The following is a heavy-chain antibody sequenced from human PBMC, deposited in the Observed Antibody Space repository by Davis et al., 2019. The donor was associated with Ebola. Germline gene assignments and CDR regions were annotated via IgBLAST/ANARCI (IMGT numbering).Heavy chain of an antibody. CDR1: GGSFSGGGYS. Sequence: LRLSCTVSGGSFSGGGYSWSWIRQSPGKGLEWIGLIFYYGTTYYNPSLKSRVAMSVDSAKSQFSLNLTSVTAADTAMYYCARGGHSKSNNIVYWGQGALVIVSS. CDR3: ARGGHSKSNNIVY. V-gene: IGHV4-30-4*07. CDR2: IFYYGTT. J-gene: IGHJ4*02. D-gene: IGHD5-18*01.